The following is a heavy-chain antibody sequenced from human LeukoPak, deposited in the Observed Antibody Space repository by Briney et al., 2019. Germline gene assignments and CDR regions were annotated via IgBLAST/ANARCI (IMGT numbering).Heavy chain of an antibody. D-gene: IGHD3-10*01. Sequence: GGSLRLSCAASGFTFSSYWKHWVRQAPGKGLVWVSRINSAGSSTSYADSVKGRFTISRDNAKNTLYLQMNSLRAEDTAVYYCARVGLRITMVRGVIGAFDIWGQGTMVTVSS. V-gene: IGHV3-74*01. J-gene: IGHJ3*02. CDR1: GFTFSSYW. CDR3: ARVGLRITMVRGVIGAFDI. CDR2: INSAGSST.